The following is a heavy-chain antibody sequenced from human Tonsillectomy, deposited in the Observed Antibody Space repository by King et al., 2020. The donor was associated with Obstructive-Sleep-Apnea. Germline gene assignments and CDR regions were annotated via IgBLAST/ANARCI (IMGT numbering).Heavy chain of an antibody. D-gene: IGHD3-9*01. CDR2: ISSSSNYK. Sequence: DVQLVESGGGLVKPGGSLRLSCAASRFTFSSYSMIWVRQAPGKGLECVSSISSSSNYKYYSDSVKGRFTISRDNGKNSLYLQMNSLRAEETGIYYCASAPAPNFDIWEYSYYGMDVWGQGTTVTVSS. J-gene: IGHJ6*02. CDR1: RFTFSSYS. V-gene: IGHV3-21*06. CDR3: ASAPAPNFDIWEYSYYGMDV.